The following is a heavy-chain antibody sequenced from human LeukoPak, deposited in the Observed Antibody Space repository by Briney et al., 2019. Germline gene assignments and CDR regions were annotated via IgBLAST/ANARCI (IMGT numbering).Heavy chain of an antibody. CDR3: ARHQVLEFFDY. V-gene: IGHV4-59*08. CDR2: IYYSGST. CDR1: GGSISSYY. D-gene: IGHD2-8*01. Sequence: PSETLSLTCTVSGGSISSYYWSWIRQPPGKGLEWIGYIYYSGSTNYNPSLKSRVTISVDTPKNQFSLKLSSVIAADTAVYYCARHQVLEFFDYWGQGTLVTVSS. J-gene: IGHJ4*02.